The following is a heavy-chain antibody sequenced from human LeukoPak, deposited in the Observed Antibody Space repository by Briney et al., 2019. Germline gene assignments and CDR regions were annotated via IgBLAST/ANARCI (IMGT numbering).Heavy chain of an antibody. CDR2: IYYNGNT. CDR3: AKGGWSLDI. Sequence: SETLSLTCTVSVGSLSGSYWSWIRQSPGKGLEWIGYIYYNGNTDYNPSLRSRLTMSVDTSKNQFSLKLTSVTAADTALYYCAKGGWSLDIWGQGTMVTVSS. D-gene: IGHD6-19*01. V-gene: IGHV4-59*03. CDR1: VGSLSGSY. J-gene: IGHJ3*02.